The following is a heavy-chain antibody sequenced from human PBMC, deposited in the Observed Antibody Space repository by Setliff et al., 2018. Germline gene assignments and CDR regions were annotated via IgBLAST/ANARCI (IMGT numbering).Heavy chain of an antibody. Sequence: ASVKVSCKASGYTFSSYAMNWVRQASGQGLEWMGWMNPNSGNTGSTQKFQGRVTMTRNTSTSTAYMELSRLTSEDTAVYFCARDKLWLMGYYYYYYMDVWGKGTTVTVSS. CDR1: GYTFSSYA. CDR2: MNPNSGNT. J-gene: IGHJ6*03. D-gene: IGHD5-18*01. V-gene: IGHV1-8*02. CDR3: ARDKLWLMGYYYYYYMDV.